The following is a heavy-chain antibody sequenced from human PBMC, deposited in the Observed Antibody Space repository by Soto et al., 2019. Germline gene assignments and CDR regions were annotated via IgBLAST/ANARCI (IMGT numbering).Heavy chain of an antibody. D-gene: IGHD3-16*01. CDR1: GYTYIRYG. CDR3: AGGFGSFDY. V-gene: IGHV1-18*01. CDR2: VSCYNHDT. J-gene: IGHJ4*02. Sequence: ASVKVSCKTSGYTYIRYGITWVRQAPGRGLELLGWVSCYNHDTIYAQKVQGRLSMATDTSKNTLYLQMNSLRAEDTAVYYCAGGFGSFDYWGQGTLVTVSS.